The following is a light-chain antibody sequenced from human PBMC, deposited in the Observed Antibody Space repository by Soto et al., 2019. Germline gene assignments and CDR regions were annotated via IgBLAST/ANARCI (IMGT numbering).Light chain of an antibody. CDR1: QSISSW. J-gene: IGKJ1*01. CDR2: DAS. Sequence: DLQMTQSPSTLSATAGDRVTITFRASQSISSWLAWYQHKPGKAPKLLIYDASNLDSGVPSRFSGSGYGTEFPLTISHLQPDDCATYFCQQYENYWTVGQGTRVEIK. V-gene: IGKV1-5*01. CDR3: QQYENYWT.